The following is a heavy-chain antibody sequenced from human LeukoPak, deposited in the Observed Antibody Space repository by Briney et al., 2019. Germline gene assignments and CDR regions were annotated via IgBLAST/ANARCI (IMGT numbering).Heavy chain of an antibody. CDR3: AKEGDGYH. CDR1: GFTFRSYA. V-gene: IGHV3-23*01. J-gene: IGHJ3*01. CDR2: ISGSGGST. D-gene: IGHD5-24*01. Sequence: GGSLRLSCAASGFTFRSYAMSWVRQAPGKGLEWVSAISGSGGSTNYADSVKGRFTISRDNAKNSLYLQMNSLRAEDTALYYCAKEGDGYHWGQGTMVTVSS.